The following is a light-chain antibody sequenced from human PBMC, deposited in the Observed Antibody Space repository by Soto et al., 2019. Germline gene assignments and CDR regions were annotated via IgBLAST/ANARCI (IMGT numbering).Light chain of an antibody. V-gene: IGKV1-6*01. Sequence: AIQMTQSPSSLSASVGDRVTITCRASQDISDDVGWYQQTPGKAPKLLIPGVSRLQSGVPSRFSGSGSGAAFTLAITSLRPEDSATYYCLQNHNYPRTFGQGTQVEI. CDR1: QDISDD. CDR2: GVS. CDR3: LQNHNYPRT. J-gene: IGKJ1*01.